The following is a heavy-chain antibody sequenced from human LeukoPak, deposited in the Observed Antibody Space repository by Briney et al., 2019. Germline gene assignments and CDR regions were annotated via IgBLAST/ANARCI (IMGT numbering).Heavy chain of an antibody. CDR1: GFTFRTYS. CDR3: ARVNGLYYFDY. D-gene: IGHD3-16*01. J-gene: IGHJ4*02. V-gene: IGHV3-21*01. Sequence: GGSLRLSCAASGFTFRTYSMNWVRQAPGKGLEWVSYITSSSSYIYYADSVKGRFTISRDNAKNSLYLQMSSLRAEDTAVYYCARVNGLYYFDYWGQGTLVTVSS. CDR2: ITSSSSYI.